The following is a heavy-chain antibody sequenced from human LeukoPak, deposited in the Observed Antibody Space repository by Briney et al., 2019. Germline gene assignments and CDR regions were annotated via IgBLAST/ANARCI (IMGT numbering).Heavy chain of an antibody. J-gene: IGHJ4*02. Sequence: SETLSLTCTVSGGSISSGDYYWSWIRQPPGKGLEWIGYIYYSGSTYYNPSLKSRVTISVDTSKNQFSLKLSSVTAADTAVYYCARDTPGRGSDYWGQGALVTVSS. V-gene: IGHV4-30-4*08. CDR1: GGSISSGDYY. CDR2: IYYSGST. CDR3: ARDTPGRGSDY. D-gene: IGHD1-26*01.